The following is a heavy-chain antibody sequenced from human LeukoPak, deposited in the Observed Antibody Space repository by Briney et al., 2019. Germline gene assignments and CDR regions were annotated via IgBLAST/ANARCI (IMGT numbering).Heavy chain of an antibody. V-gene: IGHV1-18*01. Sequence: ASVKVSCTASGYTFSSYGISWVRQAPGQGLEWMGWISGYTGNTNYAQNLQGRVTMTTDTSTSTAYMELRSLRSDDTAVYYCARSYYYDSSGYGGVHFFQHWGQGTLVTVSS. CDR2: ISGYTGNT. CDR3: ARSYYYDSSGYGGVHFFQH. CDR1: GYTFSSYG. D-gene: IGHD3-22*01. J-gene: IGHJ1*01.